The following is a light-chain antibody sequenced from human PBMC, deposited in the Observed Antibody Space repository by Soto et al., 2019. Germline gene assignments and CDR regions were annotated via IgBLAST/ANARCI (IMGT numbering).Light chain of an antibody. CDR1: QGIRSW. J-gene: IGKJ5*01. V-gene: IGKV1-12*01. CDR2: AAS. Sequence: DTQMTQSPSSVSASVGDRVTITCRASQGIRSWLAWYQQKPGKAPKLLIYAASSLQSGVPSRFTGSGSGTDFTLTISSLQPEDFSTYYCQQANSFPITFGQGTRLEIK. CDR3: QQANSFPIT.